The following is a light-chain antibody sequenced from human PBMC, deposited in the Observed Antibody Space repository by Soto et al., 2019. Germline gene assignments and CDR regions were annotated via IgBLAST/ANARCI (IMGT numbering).Light chain of an antibody. CDR3: QQYYTTPLP. V-gene: IGKV4-1*01. CDR2: WAS. Sequence: DVGLTQSPDSLAVSLGERATINCKSSQSLFHSSKNKDYLAWYQQKQGQPXQXXIYWASTRESGVPDRFSGSGSGTDLTITISSLQADDGEVYYCQQYYTTPLPFGGGTKVDI. CDR1: QSLFHSSKNKDY. J-gene: IGKJ4*01.